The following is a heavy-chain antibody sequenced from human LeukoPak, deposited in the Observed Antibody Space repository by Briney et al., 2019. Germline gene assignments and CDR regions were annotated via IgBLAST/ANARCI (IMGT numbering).Heavy chain of an antibody. CDR1: GFTFSGHS. Sequence: GGSLRLSCAASGFTFSGHSMTWVRQAPGKGLEWVANINLDGSERFYVDFVKGRFTISRDNSKNTLYLQMNSLRADDTAVYYCAKDTGAYYYDSSDNPEPLSYWGQGTLVTVSS. V-gene: IGHV3-7*01. CDR2: INLDGSER. J-gene: IGHJ4*02. D-gene: IGHD3-22*01. CDR3: AKDTGAYYYDSSDNPEPLSY.